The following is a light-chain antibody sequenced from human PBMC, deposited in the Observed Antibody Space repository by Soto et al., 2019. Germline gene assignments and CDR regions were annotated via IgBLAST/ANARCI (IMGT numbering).Light chain of an antibody. CDR2: VNSDGSH. J-gene: IGLJ3*02. CDR3: QTWGTGMV. V-gene: IGLV4-69*01. Sequence: QSVLTQSPSASASLGASVKLTCTLSSGHSSYAIAWHQQQPEKGPRYLMNVNSDGSHTKGDGIPDRFSGSSSGAERYLTISSLQSEDEADYYCQTWGTGMVFGGGTKLTVL. CDR1: SGHSSYA.